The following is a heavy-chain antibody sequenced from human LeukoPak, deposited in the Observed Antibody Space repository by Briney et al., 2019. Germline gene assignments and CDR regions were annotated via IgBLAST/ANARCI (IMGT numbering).Heavy chain of an antibody. Sequence: GGSLRLSCAASGFTFSSYWMSWVRQAPGKGLEWVANIKEDGSEKYYVDSVKGRFTISRDNAKNSLYLQMNSLRAEDTAVYYCARDDCSSISCYHNWFDPWGQGTLVTVSS. CDR1: GFTFSSYW. J-gene: IGHJ5*02. D-gene: IGHD2-2*01. CDR3: ARDDCSSISCYHNWFDP. CDR2: IKEDGSEK. V-gene: IGHV3-7*01.